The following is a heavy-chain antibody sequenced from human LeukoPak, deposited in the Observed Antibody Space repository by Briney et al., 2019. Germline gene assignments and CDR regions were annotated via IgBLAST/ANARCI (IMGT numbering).Heavy chain of an antibody. D-gene: IGHD6-13*01. CDR1: GGSISSSSYY. CDR3: ARQLGGSSRSWYRYYYYYMDV. Sequence: PSETLSLTCTVSGGSISSSSYYWGWIRQPPGKGLEWIGSIYYSGSTYYNPSLKSRVTISVDTSKNQFSLKLSSVTAADTAVYYCARQLGGSSRSWYRYYYYYMDVWGKGTTVTVSS. V-gene: IGHV4-39*01. J-gene: IGHJ6*03. CDR2: IYYSGST.